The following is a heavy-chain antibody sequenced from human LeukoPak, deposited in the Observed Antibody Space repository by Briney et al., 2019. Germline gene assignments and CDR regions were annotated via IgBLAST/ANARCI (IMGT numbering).Heavy chain of an antibody. CDR3: ARDRGMKY. J-gene: IGHJ4*02. CDR2: ISVSGGTT. D-gene: IGHD3-10*01. Sequence: HSGGSLRLSCAASGFTFSSYALAWVRQAPGKGLEWVSAISVSGGTTYYADSVKGRFTISRDNSKNTLYLQMNSLRAEDTAVYYCARDRGMKYWGQGTLVTVSS. V-gene: IGHV3-23*01. CDR1: GFTFSSYA.